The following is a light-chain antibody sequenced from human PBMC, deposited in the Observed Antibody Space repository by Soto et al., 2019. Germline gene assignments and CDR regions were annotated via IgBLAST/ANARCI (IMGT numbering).Light chain of an antibody. Sequence: DIQMTQSPSSLSASVGDRVTITCRASQGISSYLAWYQQKPGKAPKLLIYAASTLQSGVPSRSSGSGSGTEFTLTISSLQPEDFATYYCQQLNSYPLVTFGQGTRLEIK. CDR1: QGISSY. V-gene: IGKV1-9*01. CDR3: QQLNSYPLVT. CDR2: AAS. J-gene: IGKJ5*01.